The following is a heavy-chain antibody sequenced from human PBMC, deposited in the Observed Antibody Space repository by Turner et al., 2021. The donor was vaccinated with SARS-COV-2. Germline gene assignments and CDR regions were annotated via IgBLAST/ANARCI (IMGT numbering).Heavy chain of an antibody. CDR2: FDPEDGET. V-gene: IGHV1-24*01. Sequence: QVQLVQSGAEVKKPGASVKVTCKLSGYTLTELSMYWVRQAPGRGLEWMGGFDPEDGETIYAQKFQGRVTMTEDTSTDTAYMELSSLRSEDTAVYYCATGYQLRVNWFDPWGQGTLVTVSS. CDR1: GYTLTELS. J-gene: IGHJ5*02. CDR3: ATGYQLRVNWFDP. D-gene: IGHD2-2*01.